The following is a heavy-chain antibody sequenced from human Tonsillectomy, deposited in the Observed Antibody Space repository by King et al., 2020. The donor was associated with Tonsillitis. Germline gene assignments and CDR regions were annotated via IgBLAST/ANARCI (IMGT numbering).Heavy chain of an antibody. J-gene: IGHJ4*02. D-gene: IGHD1-1*01. CDR2: ITATGDKT. V-gene: IGHV3-11*06. Sequence: VQLVESGGGLVKPVGSLRLSCAVSGFTFSDYYMSWIRQPPGQGLEWISYITATGDKTDYADSVRGRFTISRDNTKKSLYLHMNSLRAEDTAVYYCARDRALWRYMSNPYWGQGTLVTVSS. CDR1: GFTFSDYY. CDR3: ARDRALWRYMSNPY.